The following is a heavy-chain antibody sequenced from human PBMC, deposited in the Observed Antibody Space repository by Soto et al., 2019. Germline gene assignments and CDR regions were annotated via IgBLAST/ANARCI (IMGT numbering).Heavy chain of an antibody. Sequence: PGGSLRLSCAASGFALSSYWMHWVRQAPGKGLVWVSRINMAGTAINYAGSVKGRFTISRDNAKNTLFLQMNSLRPEDTALYYCVKGDITGTSYFGLWGQGTPVTVSS. CDR3: VKGDITGTSYFGL. D-gene: IGHD1-20*01. V-gene: IGHV3-74*01. J-gene: IGHJ4*02. CDR2: INMAGTAI. CDR1: GFALSSYW.